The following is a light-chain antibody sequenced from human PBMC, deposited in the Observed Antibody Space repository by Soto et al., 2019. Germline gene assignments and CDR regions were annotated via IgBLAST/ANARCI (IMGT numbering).Light chain of an antibody. CDR1: SSNIGSNY. J-gene: IGLJ2*01. V-gene: IGLV1-47*01. CDR3: GAWDDSLSGHVV. CDR2: RNT. Sequence: LTQPPSASGTPGQRVTISCSGSSSNIGSNYVYWYQQLPGTAPKLLIYRNTQRPSGVPDRVSGSKSGTSASLAISGLRSEDEADYYCGAWDDSLSGHVVFGGGTKLTVL.